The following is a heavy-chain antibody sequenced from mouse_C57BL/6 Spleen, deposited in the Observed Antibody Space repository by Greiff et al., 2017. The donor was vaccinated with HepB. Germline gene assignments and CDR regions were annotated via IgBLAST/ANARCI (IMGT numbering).Heavy chain of an antibody. Sequence: QVHVKQSGAELVRPGTSVKVSCKASGYAFTNYLIEWVKQRPGQGLEWIGVINPGSGGTNYNEKFKGKATLTADKSSSTAYMQLSSLTSEDSAVYFCARSGGNNWYFDVWGTGTTVTVSS. J-gene: IGHJ1*03. CDR2: INPGSGGT. CDR3: ARSGGNNWYFDV. CDR1: GYAFTNYL. V-gene: IGHV1-54*01. D-gene: IGHD2-1*01.